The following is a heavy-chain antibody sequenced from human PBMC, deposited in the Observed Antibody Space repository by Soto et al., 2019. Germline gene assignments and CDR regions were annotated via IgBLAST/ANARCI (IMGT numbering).Heavy chain of an antibody. CDR2: FSAGGSG. CDR1: GFTVSSSA. Sequence: GGSLRLSCAASGFTVSSSAMIWVRQAPGKGLEWVATFSAGGSGYYADSVKGRFTISRNSSQNTLYLQMNGLRAEDTALYYCAKDRGSGGIVAGTPDYWGQGTLVTVSS. D-gene: IGHD6-19*01. CDR3: AKDRGSGGIVAGTPDY. J-gene: IGHJ4*02. V-gene: IGHV3-23*01.